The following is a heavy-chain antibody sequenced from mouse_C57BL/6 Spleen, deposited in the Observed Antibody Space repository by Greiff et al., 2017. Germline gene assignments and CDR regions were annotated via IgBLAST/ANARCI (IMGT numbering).Heavy chain of an antibody. J-gene: IGHJ1*03. D-gene: IGHD1-1*01. Sequence: QVQLQQPGAELVKPGASVKLSCKASGYTFTSYWMHWVKQRPGRGLEWIGRIDPNSGGTKYNEKFKGKATLTVDKPSSTAYMQLSSLTSEDSAVYCGARSLITTVVATDWYFDVWGTGTTVTVSS. V-gene: IGHV1-72*01. CDR3: ARSLITTVVATDWYFDV. CDR1: GYTFTSYW. CDR2: IDPNSGGT.